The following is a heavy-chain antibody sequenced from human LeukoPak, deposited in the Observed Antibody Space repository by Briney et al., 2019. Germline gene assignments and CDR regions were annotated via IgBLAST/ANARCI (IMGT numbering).Heavy chain of an antibody. D-gene: IGHD6-13*01. CDR3: ARDGGVGVAAAGTGDY. V-gene: IGHV3-21*01. Sequence: GGSLRLSCAASGFTFSSYSMNWVRQAPGKGLEWVSSISSSSSYIYYADSVKGRFTISGDNAKNSLYLQMNSLRAEDTAVYYCARDGGVGVAAAGTGDYWGQGTLVTVSS. CDR1: GFTFSSYS. CDR2: ISSSSSYI. J-gene: IGHJ4*02.